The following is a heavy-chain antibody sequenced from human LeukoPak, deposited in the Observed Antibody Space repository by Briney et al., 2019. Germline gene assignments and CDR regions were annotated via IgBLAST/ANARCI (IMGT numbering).Heavy chain of an antibody. V-gene: IGHV3-11*01. CDR1: GFTFSDYY. CDR2: ISDNGRTI. Sequence: PGGSLRLSCAASGFTFSDYYMNWIRQTPGKGLEWVSYISDNGRTISYADSVKGRFTISRDNAKNLLYLQMNSLRAEDTAVYYCAKYCSGGTCSDYWGQGILVTVSS. D-gene: IGHD2-15*01. CDR3: AKYCSGGTCSDY. J-gene: IGHJ4*02.